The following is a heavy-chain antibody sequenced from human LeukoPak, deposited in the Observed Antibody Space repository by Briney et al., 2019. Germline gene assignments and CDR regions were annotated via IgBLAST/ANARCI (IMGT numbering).Heavy chain of an antibody. CDR1: GFTFSSYS. CDR3: ARDAYSSGVDY. J-gene: IGHJ4*02. Sequence: GGSLRLSCAASGFTFSSYSMNWVRQARGKGLEGVSSISSSSSYIYYADSVKGRFTISRDNAKNSLYLQMNSLRAEDTAVYYCARDAYSSGVDYWGQGTLVTVSS. D-gene: IGHD4-11*01. CDR2: ISSSSSYI. V-gene: IGHV3-21*01.